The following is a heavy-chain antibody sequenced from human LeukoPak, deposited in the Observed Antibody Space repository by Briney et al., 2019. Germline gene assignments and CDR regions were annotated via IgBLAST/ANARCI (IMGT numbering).Heavy chain of an antibody. CDR3: ARGSGFQYRGITTNYYMDV. CDR1: GYTFTDYY. J-gene: IGHJ6*03. Sequence: ASVKVSCKASGYTFTDYYIHWVRQAPGQGLEWMGWIDPKSGGTSFAQKFQGSVTMIRDTSISTAYIELSRLKYGGTAVYYCARGSGFQYRGITTNYYMDVWGKGTTVTVSS. CDR2: IDPKSGGT. V-gene: IGHV1-2*02. D-gene: IGHD3-22*01.